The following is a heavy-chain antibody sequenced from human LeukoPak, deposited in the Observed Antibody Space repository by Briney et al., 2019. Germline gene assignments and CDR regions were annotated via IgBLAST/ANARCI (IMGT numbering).Heavy chain of an antibody. CDR2: IKQDGSDK. CDR1: GFPFSSYW. D-gene: IGHD1-1*01. Sequence: GGSLRLSCAASGFPFSSYWMSWVRQAPGKGLEWVANIKQDGSDKYYVDSVKGRFTVTRDNAKNSLYLQVNSLRADDTAVYYCARLTGTTGFDYWGQGTLVTVSS. CDR3: ARLTGTTGFDY. V-gene: IGHV3-7*01. J-gene: IGHJ4*02.